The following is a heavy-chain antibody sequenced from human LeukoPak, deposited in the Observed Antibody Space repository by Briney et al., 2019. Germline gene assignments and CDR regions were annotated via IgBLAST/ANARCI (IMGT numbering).Heavy chain of an antibody. J-gene: IGHJ5*02. CDR3: ARGFFVRENPGSWFDP. CDR2: IYHTGNT. Sequence: SETLSLTCAVSGDSISSGAYSWNWIRQPPGKGLEWIGYIYHTGNTFYNPSLKSRVSISVDRSNNQFSLRLTSVTAADTAVYYCARGFFVRENPGSWFDPWGQGTLVTASP. CDR1: GDSISSGAYS. D-gene: IGHD3-10*02. V-gene: IGHV4-30-2*01.